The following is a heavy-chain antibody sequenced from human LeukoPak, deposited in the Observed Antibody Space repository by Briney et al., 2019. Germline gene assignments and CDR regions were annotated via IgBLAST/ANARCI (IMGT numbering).Heavy chain of an antibody. J-gene: IGHJ6*03. V-gene: IGHV7-4-1*02. CDR2: INTNTGNP. Sequence: ASVKVSCKASGYTFTSYAMNWVRQAPGQGLEWMGWINTNTGNPTYAQGFTGRFVFSLDTSVSTAYLQISSLKAEDTAVYYCARGATLYYYYYYMDVWGKGTTVTVSS. D-gene: IGHD5-12*01. CDR3: ARGATLYYYYYYMDV. CDR1: GYTFTSYA.